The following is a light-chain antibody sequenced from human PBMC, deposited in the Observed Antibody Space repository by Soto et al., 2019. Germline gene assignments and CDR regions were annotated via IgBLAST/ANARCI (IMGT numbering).Light chain of an antibody. CDR2: EVT. CDR1: SSDVGSYNY. V-gene: IGLV2-8*01. J-gene: IGLJ1*01. CDR3: SSYAGSNNKV. Sequence: QSVLPQPPSASGSPGQSVTISCTGTSSDVGSYNYVSWYQQHPGKAPKLMIYEVTKRPSGVPDRFSGSKSGNTASLTVSGLQADDEADYYCSSYAGSNNKVFGTGTKVTVL.